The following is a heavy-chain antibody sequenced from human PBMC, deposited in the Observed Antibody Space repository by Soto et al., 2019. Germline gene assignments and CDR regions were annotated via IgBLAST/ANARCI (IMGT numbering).Heavy chain of an antibody. V-gene: IGHV3-23*01. Sequence: GGSLRLSCAASGFSFVGYAVAWVRQAPGKGLEWVSTVSGGGGSTYYADSVKGRFTISRDNSGSTVYLQMNSLNAGDTALYYCAKTESFNGYYNAFDSWGQGTRVTVSS. J-gene: IGHJ4*02. D-gene: IGHD3-9*01. CDR3: AKTESFNGYYNAFDS. CDR2: VSGGGGST. CDR1: GFSFVGYA.